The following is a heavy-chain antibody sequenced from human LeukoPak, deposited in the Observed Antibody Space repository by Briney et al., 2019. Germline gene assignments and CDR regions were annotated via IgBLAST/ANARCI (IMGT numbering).Heavy chain of an antibody. Sequence: GGSLRLSCAASGFSFNTCAMSWARQAPGKGLEWVASINHNGNVNYYVDSVKGRFTISRDNAKNSLYLQMSNLRAEDTAVYFCARGGGLDVWGQGATVTVSS. CDR3: ARGGGLDV. D-gene: IGHD3-16*01. CDR1: GFSFNTCA. CDR2: INHNGNVN. J-gene: IGHJ6*02. V-gene: IGHV3-7*03.